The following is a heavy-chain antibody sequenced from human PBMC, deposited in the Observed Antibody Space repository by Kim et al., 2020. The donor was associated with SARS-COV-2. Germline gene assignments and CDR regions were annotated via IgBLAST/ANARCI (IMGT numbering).Heavy chain of an antibody. CDR3: AKDIIPVYGSGSDDAFDI. Sequence: GGSLRLSCAASGFTFDDYAMHWVRQAPGKGLEWVSGISWNSGSIGYADSVKGRFTISRDNAKNSLYLQMNSLRAEDTALYYCAKDIIPVYGSGSDDAFDIWGQGTMVTVSS. D-gene: IGHD3-10*01. CDR1: GFTFDDYA. V-gene: IGHV3-9*01. J-gene: IGHJ3*02. CDR2: ISWNSGSI.